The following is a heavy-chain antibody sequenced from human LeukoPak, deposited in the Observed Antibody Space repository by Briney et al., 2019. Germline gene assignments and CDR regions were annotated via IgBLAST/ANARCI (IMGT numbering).Heavy chain of an antibody. J-gene: IGHJ3*02. CDR1: EFTFSNAW. Sequence: KPGGSLRLSCAASEFTFSNAWMNWVRQAPGKGLEWVGRINSKTDGGTTDYAAPVTGRFTISRDDSKNTLYLQMNSLKTEDTAVYYCTTSGYDAFDIWGQGTMVTVSS. CDR2: INSKTDGGTT. D-gene: IGHD5-12*01. V-gene: IGHV3-15*01. CDR3: TTSGYDAFDI.